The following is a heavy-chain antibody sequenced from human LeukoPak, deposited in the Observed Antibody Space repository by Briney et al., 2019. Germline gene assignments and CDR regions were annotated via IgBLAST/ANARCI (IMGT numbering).Heavy chain of an antibody. CDR3: ARGGGTVPRYWYFDL. CDR1: GFTFSSYS. J-gene: IGHJ2*01. CDR2: ISSSSSYI. V-gene: IGHV3-21*01. Sequence: GGSLRLSCAASGFTFSSYSMNWVRQAPGKGLEWVSSISSSSSYIYYADSVKGRFTISRDNAKNSLYLQMNSLRAGGTAVYYCARGGGTVPRYWYFDLWGRGTLVTVSS. D-gene: IGHD4-17*01.